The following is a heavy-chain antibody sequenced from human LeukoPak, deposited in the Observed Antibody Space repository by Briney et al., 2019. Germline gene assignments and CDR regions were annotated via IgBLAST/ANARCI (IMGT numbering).Heavy chain of an antibody. CDR1: GYALTELS. CDR2: FDPEDGET. V-gene: IGHV1-24*01. Sequence: ASVKVSCKVSGYALTELSMHWVRQAPGKGLEWMGGFDPEDGETIYAQKFQGRVTMTEDTSTDTAYMELSSLRSEDTAVYYCATVGSGYYYGSGSYYKTWGQGTLVTVSS. J-gene: IGHJ5*02. D-gene: IGHD3-10*01. CDR3: ATVGSGYYYGSGSYYKT.